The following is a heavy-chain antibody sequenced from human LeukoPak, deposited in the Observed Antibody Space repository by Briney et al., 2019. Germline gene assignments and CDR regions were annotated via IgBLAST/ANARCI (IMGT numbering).Heavy chain of an antibody. D-gene: IGHD3-22*01. CDR2: IIPIFGIA. CDR1: GGTFSSYA. Sequence: SLKVSCNASGGTFSSYAISWVRQAPGQGLEWMGRIIPIFGIANYAQKFQGRVTITADKSTSTAYMELSSLRSEDTAVYYCARGTVIVGDRPEYFQHWGQGTLVTASS. J-gene: IGHJ1*01. V-gene: IGHV1-69*04. CDR3: ARGTVIVGDRPEYFQH.